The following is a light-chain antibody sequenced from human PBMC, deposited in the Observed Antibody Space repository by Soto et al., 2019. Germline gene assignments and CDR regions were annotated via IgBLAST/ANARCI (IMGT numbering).Light chain of an antibody. CDR2: DNN. V-gene: IGLV1-51*01. Sequence: QSVLTQPPSVSAAPGQKVTISCSGSSSNIENNYVSWYQQLPGTAPKLLIYDNNRRPSGIRDRFSGSRSGTSATLDITGLQIGDEADYYCGTWDSSLSAVVFGGGTKVTVL. CDR3: GTWDSSLSAVV. CDR1: SSNIENNY. J-gene: IGLJ3*02.